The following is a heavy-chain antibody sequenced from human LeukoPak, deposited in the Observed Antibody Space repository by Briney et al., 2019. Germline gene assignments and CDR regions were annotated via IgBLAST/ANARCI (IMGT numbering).Heavy chain of an antibody. CDR2: INPSGGST. Sequence: ASVKVSCKASGYTFTSYYMHWVRQAPGQGLEWMGIINPSGGSTSYAQKFQGRVTMTRDMSTSTVYMELSSLRSEDTAVYYCARDRGGSCYGWGCYYYYYMDVWGKGTTVTVSS. J-gene: IGHJ6*03. CDR3: ARDRGGSCYGWGCYYYYYMDV. V-gene: IGHV1-46*01. CDR1: GYTFTSYY. D-gene: IGHD2-15*01.